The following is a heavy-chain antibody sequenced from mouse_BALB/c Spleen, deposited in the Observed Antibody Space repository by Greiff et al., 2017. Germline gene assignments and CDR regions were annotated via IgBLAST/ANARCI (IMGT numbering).Heavy chain of an antibody. V-gene: IGHV14-3*02. J-gene: IGHJ2*01. CDR3: ARSSGPFTTATDY. CDR2: IDPANGNT. CDR1: GFNIKDTY. Sequence: EVQLVESGAELVKPGASVKLSCTASGFNIKDTYMHWVKQRPEQGLEWIGRIDPANGNTKYDPKFQGKATITADTSSNTAYLQLSSLTSEDTAVYYCARSSGPFTTATDYWGQGTTLTVSS. D-gene: IGHD1-2*01.